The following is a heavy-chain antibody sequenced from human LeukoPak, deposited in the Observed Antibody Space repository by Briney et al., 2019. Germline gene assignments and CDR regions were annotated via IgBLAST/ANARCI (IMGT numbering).Heavy chain of an antibody. CDR2: ISSSSSTI. D-gene: IGHD2-15*01. CDR1: GFIFNRYS. CDR3: VRDQAADGMDV. Sequence: PGGSLRLSCAASGFIFNRYSMHWVRQAPGKGLEWVSYISSSSSTIHYTDSVQGRYAISRDNAKNSLYLQMNSLRDEDTAVYYCVRDQAADGMDVWGQGTSVFVSS. V-gene: IGHV3-48*02. J-gene: IGHJ6*02.